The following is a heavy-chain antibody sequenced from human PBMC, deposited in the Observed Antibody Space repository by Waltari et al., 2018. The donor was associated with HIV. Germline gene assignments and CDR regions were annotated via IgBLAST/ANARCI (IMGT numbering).Heavy chain of an antibody. D-gene: IGHD3-10*01. CDR2: ISYDGTNQ. Sequence: QVYLLESGGGVVQPGRSLRLSWVTSGFTFRDYAFHWVRQAPGQGLEWLAAISYDGTNQYYAKSVKGRFIISRDDATNTVHLQMGSLRVEDTAMYFCAKDGRLRWYGDTGWLDSWGRGSQVTVSS. J-gene: IGHJ5*01. CDR3: AKDGRLRWYGDTGWLDS. CDR1: GFTFRDYA. V-gene: IGHV3-30*15.